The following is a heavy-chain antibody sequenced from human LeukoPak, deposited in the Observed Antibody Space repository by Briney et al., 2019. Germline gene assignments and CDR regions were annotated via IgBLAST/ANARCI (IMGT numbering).Heavy chain of an antibody. J-gene: IGHJ3*02. Sequence: SETLSLTCTVSGGFITNNYWSWIRQSPGKGLEWIGSIFYSGSTNYNPSLKSRVTISVDTSKNQFSLKLSSVTAADTAVYYCARGAGYDILTGYYSLDAFDIWGQGTMVAVSS. CDR1: GGFITNNY. V-gene: IGHV4-59*01. CDR2: IFYSGST. D-gene: IGHD3-9*01. CDR3: ARGAGYDILTGYYSLDAFDI.